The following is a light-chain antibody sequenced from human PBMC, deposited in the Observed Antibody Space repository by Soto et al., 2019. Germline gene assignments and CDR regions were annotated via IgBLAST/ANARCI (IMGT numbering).Light chain of an antibody. J-gene: IGKJ2*01. Sequence: EIVLPQSPATLSLSPGESATLSCRASQSVSNYLAWYQQKPGQAPRLLIYDASNRATGAPARFSGSGYGTDFTFTISSLEPEDFAVYFCQQRTGWPPMFSFGQGTKVDIK. CDR3: QQRTGWPPMFS. V-gene: IGKV3-11*01. CDR2: DAS. CDR1: QSVSNY.